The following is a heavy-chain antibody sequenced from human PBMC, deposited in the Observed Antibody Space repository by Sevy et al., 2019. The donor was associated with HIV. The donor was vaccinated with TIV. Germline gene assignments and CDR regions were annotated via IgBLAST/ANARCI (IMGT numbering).Heavy chain of an antibody. CDR3: ARRIAVAGTGGMEDY. V-gene: IGHV5-51*01. CDR1: GYSFTSYW. Sequence: GESLKISCKGSGYSFTSYWIGWVRQMPGKGLEWMGIIYPGDSDTRYSPSFQGHVTISADKSISTAYLQWSSLKASDTAMYYCARRIAVAGTGGMEDYWGQGTLVTVSS. CDR2: IYPGDSDT. J-gene: IGHJ4*02. D-gene: IGHD6-19*01.